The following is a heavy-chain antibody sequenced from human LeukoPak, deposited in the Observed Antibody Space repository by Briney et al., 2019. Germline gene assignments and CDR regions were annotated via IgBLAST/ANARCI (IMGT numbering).Heavy chain of an antibody. D-gene: IGHD2-8*02. V-gene: IGHV1-8*02. Sequence: ASVKVSCKASGYTFTGYYMHWVRQAPGQGLEWMGWMNPNSGTTGYAQKFQGRVTMTRNTSISTAYMELSSLRSEDTAVYYCARRTGYYNYMDVWGKGTTVTVSS. J-gene: IGHJ6*03. CDR1: GYTFTGYY. CDR2: MNPNSGTT. CDR3: ARRTGYYNYMDV.